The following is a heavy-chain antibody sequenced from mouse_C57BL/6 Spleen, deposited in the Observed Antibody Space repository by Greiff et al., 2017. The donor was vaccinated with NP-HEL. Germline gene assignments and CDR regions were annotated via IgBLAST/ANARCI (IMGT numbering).Heavy chain of an antibody. J-gene: IGHJ3*01. CDR1: GFTFSDFY. D-gene: IGHD3-3*01. V-gene: IGHV7-1*01. Sequence: EVKLVDSGGGLVQSGRSLRLSCATSGFTFSDFYMEWVRHAPGKGLEWIAASRNKANDYTTEYSASVKGRFIVSRDTSQSILYLQMNALRAEDTGIYYGARDGSGGQCAYGGQGTLVTVSA. CDR3: ARDGSGGQCAY. CDR2: SRNKANDYTT.